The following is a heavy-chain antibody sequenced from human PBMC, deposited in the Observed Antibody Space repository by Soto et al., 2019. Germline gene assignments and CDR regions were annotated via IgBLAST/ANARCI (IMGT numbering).Heavy chain of an antibody. CDR1: GFTVSRNY. Sequence: DVQLVESGGGLVQPGGSLRLSCAASGFTVSRNYMTWVRQAPGEGPEWVSTIASGDRTYYGDSVKGRFTISRDNSKNTLYLQMNSLRADDTAVYYCASGYCSGGSCYPAYWGQGTLVTVSS. J-gene: IGHJ4*02. CDR2: IASGDRT. V-gene: IGHV3-66*01. D-gene: IGHD2-15*01. CDR3: ASGYCSGGSCYPAY.